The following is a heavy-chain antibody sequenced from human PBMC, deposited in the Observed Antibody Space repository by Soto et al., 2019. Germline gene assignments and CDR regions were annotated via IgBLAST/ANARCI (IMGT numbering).Heavy chain of an antibody. Sequence: QVQLQESGPGLVKPSQTLSLTCTVSGGSINSRGYYWSWIRQHTGKGLEWIAYIYYSGSTYYNPSLKSRVTFSLDTAKNQFSLKLTSVTAADTAVYYCARGRAGFFWSGRMDNCFDPWGQGTLVTVSS. V-gene: IGHV4-31*03. CDR2: IYYSGST. CDR1: GGSINSRGYY. J-gene: IGHJ5*02. D-gene: IGHD3-3*01. CDR3: ARGRAGFFWSGRMDNCFDP.